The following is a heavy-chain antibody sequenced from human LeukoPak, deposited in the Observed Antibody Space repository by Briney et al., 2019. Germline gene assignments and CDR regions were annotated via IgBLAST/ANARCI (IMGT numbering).Heavy chain of an antibody. CDR2: ISSDGSTA. V-gene: IGHV3-74*01. CDR1: GFTLSNYW. J-gene: IGHJ4*02. Sequence: GGSLRLSCAASGFTLSNYWMHWVRQAPGKGLVWVSRISSDGSTATYADSVKGRFTISRGNAKNTLYLQMNSLRAEDTAIYYCARVMYYYASGSLVVYYFDSWGQGTLVTVSS. D-gene: IGHD3-10*01. CDR3: ARVMYYYASGSLVVYYFDS.